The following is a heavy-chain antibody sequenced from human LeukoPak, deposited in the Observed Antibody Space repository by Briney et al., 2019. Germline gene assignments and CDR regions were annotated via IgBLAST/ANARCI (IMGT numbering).Heavy chain of an antibody. Sequence: RASETLSLTCAVYGGSFSGYYWSWIRQPPGKGLEWIGEINHSGSTNYNPSLKSRVTISVDTSKNQFSLKLSSVTAADTAVYYCARKGYGGNDYWGQGTLVTVSS. CDR3: ARKGYGGNDY. D-gene: IGHD4-23*01. V-gene: IGHV4-34*01. CDR1: GGSFSGYY. CDR2: INHSGST. J-gene: IGHJ4*02.